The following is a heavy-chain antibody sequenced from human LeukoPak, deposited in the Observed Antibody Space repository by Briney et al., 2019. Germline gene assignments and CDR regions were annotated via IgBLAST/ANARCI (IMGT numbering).Heavy chain of an antibody. CDR2: IRYDGSNK. D-gene: IGHD1-26*01. V-gene: IGHV3-30*02. Sequence: GGSLRLSCAASGFTFSSYGMHWVRQAPGKGLEWVAFIRYDGSNKYYADSVKGRFTISRDNSKNTLYLQMNSLRAEDTAVYYCAKRGGSYLDAFDIWGQGTMVTVSS. CDR1: GFTFSSYG. CDR3: AKRGGSYLDAFDI. J-gene: IGHJ3*02.